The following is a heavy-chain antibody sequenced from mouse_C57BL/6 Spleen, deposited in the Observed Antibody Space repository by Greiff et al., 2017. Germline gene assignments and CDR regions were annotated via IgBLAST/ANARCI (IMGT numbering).Heavy chain of an antibody. CDR2: ISSGGSYT. Sequence: EVNLVESGGDLVKPGGSLKLSCAASGFTFSSYGMSWVRQTPDKRLEWVATISSGGSYTYYPDSVKGRFTISRDNAKNTLYLQMSSLKSEDTAMYYCAPGYFDYWGQGTTLTVSS. CDR3: APGYFDY. J-gene: IGHJ2*01. V-gene: IGHV5-6*01. CDR1: GFTFSSYG.